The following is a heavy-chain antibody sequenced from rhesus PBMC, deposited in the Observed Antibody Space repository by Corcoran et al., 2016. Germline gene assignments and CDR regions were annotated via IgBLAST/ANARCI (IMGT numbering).Heavy chain of an antibody. CDR1: VGSISSHS. CDR3: ARSGNIWTGYDY. Sequence: QVQLQESGPGLVRPSETLSLTCAVPVGSISSHSGSWIRQSPGKGLAWIGYIYGGSGSTSYNPSLKSRVTISTDTSKNQFSLKLSSVTAADTAVYYCARSGNIWTGYDYWGQGVLVTVSS. D-gene: IGHD3-3*01. V-gene: IGHV4-147*01. J-gene: IGHJ4*01. CDR2: IYGGSGST.